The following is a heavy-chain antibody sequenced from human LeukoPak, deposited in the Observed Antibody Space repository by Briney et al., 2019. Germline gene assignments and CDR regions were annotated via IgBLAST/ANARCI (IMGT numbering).Heavy chain of an antibody. D-gene: IGHD3-10*01. CDR1: GGSISSYY. J-gene: IGHJ1*01. Sequence: SETLSLTCTVSGGSISSYYWSWIRQPPGKGLEWIGYIYYSGTTNYNPSLKSRVTISVDSSKNQFSLKLSSVTAADTAVYYCARGPRLLWFGESPSYFQHWGQGTLVTVSS. V-gene: IGHV4-59*01. CDR2: IYYSGTT. CDR3: ARGPRLLWFGESPSYFQH.